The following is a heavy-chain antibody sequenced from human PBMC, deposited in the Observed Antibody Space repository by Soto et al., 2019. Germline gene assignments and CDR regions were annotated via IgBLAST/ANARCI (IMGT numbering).Heavy chain of an antibody. CDR1: GFTFSDYA. Sequence: EVQLLESGGGLVQPGGSLRLSCAASGFTFSDYAMSWVRQAPGKWLEWLSLISGTGVPTLYAGSVKGRFSVSRDNSKSTLLLEMNDLRVDDTAKYYCAKSFCSSSSCFFLWVDPWGPGTLVTVSS. D-gene: IGHD2-2*01. CDR3: AKSFCSSSSCFFLWVDP. J-gene: IGHJ5*02. V-gene: IGHV3-23*01. CDR2: ISGTGVPT.